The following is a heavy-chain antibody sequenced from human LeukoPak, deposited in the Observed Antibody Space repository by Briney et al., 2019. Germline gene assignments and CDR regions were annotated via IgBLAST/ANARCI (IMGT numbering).Heavy chain of an antibody. CDR2: INHRGST. J-gene: IGHJ4*02. CDR3: ALKQASGWYFDY. CDR1: GGSFSGYY. Sequence: SETLSLTCAVYGGSFSGYYWSWIRQPPGKGLEWIGEINHRGSTNYNPSLKSRVTISVDTSKNQFSLKLSSVTAADTAVYYCALKQASGWYFDYWGQGTLVTVSS. D-gene: IGHD6-19*01. V-gene: IGHV4-34*01.